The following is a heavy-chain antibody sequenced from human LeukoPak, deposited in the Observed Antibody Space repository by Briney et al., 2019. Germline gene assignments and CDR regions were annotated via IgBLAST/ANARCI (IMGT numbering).Heavy chain of an antibody. Sequence: GASVKVSCKASGYTFTSYGISWVRQAPGQGLEWMGWISAYNGNTNYAQKLQGRITMTTDTSTSKAYMELRSLRSDDTAVYYCARDSAIAAAGEVDYWGQGTLVTVSS. J-gene: IGHJ4*02. CDR2: ISAYNGNT. D-gene: IGHD6-13*01. CDR3: ARDSAIAAAGEVDY. CDR1: GYTFTSYG. V-gene: IGHV1-18*01.